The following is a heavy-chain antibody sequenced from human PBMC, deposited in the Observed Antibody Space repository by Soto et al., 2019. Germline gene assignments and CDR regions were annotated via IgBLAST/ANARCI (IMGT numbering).Heavy chain of an antibody. CDR1: GFTINSIY. Sequence: GGSLRLSCAVSGFTINSIYMSWVRQAPGKGLEWVSLIYSGGGTYYADSVKGSFNISRDNSQNTLFLEMNSLRVEDTAVYYCAAEVRFGELAYWGLGALVTVSS. CDR2: IYSGGGT. V-gene: IGHV3-66*01. J-gene: IGHJ4*02. CDR3: AAEVRFGELAY. D-gene: IGHD3-10*01.